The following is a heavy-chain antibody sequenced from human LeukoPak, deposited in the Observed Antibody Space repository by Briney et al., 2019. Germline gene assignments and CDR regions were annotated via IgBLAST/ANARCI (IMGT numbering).Heavy chain of an antibody. CDR2: ISYDGSNK. D-gene: IGHD3-9*01. J-gene: IGHJ6*02. CDR3: ARAHLLSKVLRYFDWVSVYYGMDV. CDR1: GFTFSSYA. V-gene: IGHV3-30*04. Sequence: GGSLRLSCAASGFTFSSYAMHWVRQAPGKGLEWVAVISYDGSNKYYADSVKGRFTISRDNSKNTLYLQMNSLRAEDTAVYYCARAHLLSKVLRYFDWVSVYYGMDVWGQGTTVTVSS.